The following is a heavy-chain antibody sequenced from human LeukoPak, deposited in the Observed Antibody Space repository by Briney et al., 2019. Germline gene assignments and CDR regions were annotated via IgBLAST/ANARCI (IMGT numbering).Heavy chain of an antibody. J-gene: IGHJ4*02. CDR1: GGSIGSRNW. V-gene: IGHV4-4*02. Sequence: SETLSLTCAVSGGSIGSRNWWSWVRQPPGKGLQWIGEIYHSGSTNYNPSLKSRVTISVDKSKNQFSLKLSSVTAADTAVYYCARVGDCSGGSCYSSRHTTSHFDYWGQGTLVTVSS. D-gene: IGHD2-15*01. CDR2: IYHSGST. CDR3: ARVGDCSGGSCYSSRHTTSHFDY.